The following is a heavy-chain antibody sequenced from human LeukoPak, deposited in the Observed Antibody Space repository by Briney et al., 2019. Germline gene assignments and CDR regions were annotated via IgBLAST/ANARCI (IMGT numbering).Heavy chain of an antibody. CDR1: GYTFTSYY. J-gene: IGHJ4*02. V-gene: IGHV1-46*01. CDR2: INPSGGST. D-gene: IGHD3-3*01. CDR3: ARDVYDFWSGEEYYFDY. Sequence: ASVKVSCKASGYTFTSYYMHWVRQAPGQGLEWMGIINPSGGSTSYAQKFQGRVTMTRDTSISTAYMELSRLRSDDTAVYYCARDVYDFWSGEEYYFDYWGQGTLVTVSS.